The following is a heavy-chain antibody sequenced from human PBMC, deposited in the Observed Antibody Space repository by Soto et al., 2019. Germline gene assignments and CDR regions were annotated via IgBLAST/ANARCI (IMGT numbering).Heavy chain of an antibody. J-gene: IGHJ3*02. V-gene: IGHV5-51*01. CDR2: IYPGDSDT. CDR3: ASDTVHDYGDYAFHI. Sequence: GESLKISCKGSGYSFTSYWIGWVRQMPGKGLEWMGIIYPGDSDTRYSPSFQGQVTISADKSISTAYLQWSSLKASDTAMYYCASDTVHDYGDYAFHISGQATIVTVSS. CDR1: GYSFTSYW. D-gene: IGHD4-17*01.